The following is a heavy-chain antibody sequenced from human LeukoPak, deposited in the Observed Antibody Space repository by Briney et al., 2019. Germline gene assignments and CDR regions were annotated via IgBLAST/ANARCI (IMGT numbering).Heavy chain of an antibody. D-gene: IGHD6-19*01. J-gene: IGHJ4*02. CDR2: IYTSGST. CDR1: GGSISSGSYY. CDR3: ARAPPFGSSGWDY. Sequence: SQTLSLTCTVSGGSISSGSYYWSWIRQPAGKGLEWIGRIYTSGSTNYNPSLKSRVTISVDTSKNQFSLKLSSGTAADTAVYYCARAPPFGSSGWDYWGQGTLVTVSS. V-gene: IGHV4-61*02.